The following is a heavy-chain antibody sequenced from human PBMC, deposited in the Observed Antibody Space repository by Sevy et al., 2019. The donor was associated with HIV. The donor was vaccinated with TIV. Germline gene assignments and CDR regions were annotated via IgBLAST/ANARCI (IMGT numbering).Heavy chain of an antibody. CDR1: RFTFSTYV. Sequence: GGSLRLSCAASRFTFSTYVMHWVRQAPGKGLEWVALIWYDGSNKYYVDSVKGRFTISRDNSKNTLYLQMNSLRAEDTAVYYCASERGSSSSGAFDIWGQGTMVTVSS. V-gene: IGHV3-33*08. CDR3: ASERGSSSSGAFDI. CDR2: IWYDGSNK. D-gene: IGHD6-6*01. J-gene: IGHJ3*02.